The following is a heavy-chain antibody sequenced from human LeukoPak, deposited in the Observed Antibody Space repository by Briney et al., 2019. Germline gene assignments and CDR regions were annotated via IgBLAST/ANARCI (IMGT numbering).Heavy chain of an antibody. CDR1: GFTFSSYS. D-gene: IGHD6-13*01. V-gene: IGHV3-21*01. Sequence: GGSLRLSCAASGFTFSSYSMNWVRQAPGKGLEWVSSISSSSYIYYADSVKGRFTISRDNAKNSLYLQMNSLRAEDTAVYYCARGRYSSSWSPSDWGQGTLVTVSS. J-gene: IGHJ4*02. CDR3: ARGRYSSSWSPSD. CDR2: ISSSSYI.